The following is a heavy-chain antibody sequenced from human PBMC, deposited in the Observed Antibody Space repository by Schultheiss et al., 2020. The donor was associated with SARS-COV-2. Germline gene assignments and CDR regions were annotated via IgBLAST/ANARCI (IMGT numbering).Heavy chain of an antibody. CDR1: GFTFSSYS. D-gene: IGHD5-18*01. J-gene: IGHJ6*03. Sequence: GGSLRLSCAASGFTFSSYSMNWVRQAPGKGLEWVSAIGTAGDTYYPGSVKGRFTISRENAKNSLYLQMNSLRAEDTALYYCAKDVDTAMVYMDVWGKGTTVTVSS. CDR2: IGTAGDT. V-gene: IGHV3-13*01. CDR3: AKDVDTAMVYMDV.